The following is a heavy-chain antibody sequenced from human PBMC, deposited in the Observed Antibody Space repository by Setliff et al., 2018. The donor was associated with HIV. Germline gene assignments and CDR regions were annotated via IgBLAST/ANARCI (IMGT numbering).Heavy chain of an antibody. CDR1: RFTFNDYW. J-gene: IGHJ1*01. Sequence: GGSLRLSCVASRFTFNDYWMSWVRQAPGKGLEWVANIDRDGSETNYVDSVKGRFSISRDNAKNSLYLQMNSLRAEDTAVYYCARRQYHSGWGFQYWGRGTLVTVSS. CDR2: IDRDGSET. V-gene: IGHV3-7*01. D-gene: IGHD6-19*01. CDR3: ARRQYHSGWGFQY.